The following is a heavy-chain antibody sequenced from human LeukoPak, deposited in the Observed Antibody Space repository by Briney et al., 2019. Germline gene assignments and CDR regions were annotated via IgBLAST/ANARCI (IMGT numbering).Heavy chain of an antibody. V-gene: IGHV1-2*02. CDR2: INPNSGGT. D-gene: IGHD5-24*01. J-gene: IGHJ4*02. CDR1: GYTFTGYY. Sequence: ASVKVSCKASGYTFTGYYMHWVRQAPGQGLEWMGWINPNSGGTNYAQKFQGRVTMTRDTSISTAYMELSRLRSDDTAVYYCARSYFDGYNRPNYFDYWGQGTLVTVSS. CDR3: ARSYFDGYNRPNYFDY.